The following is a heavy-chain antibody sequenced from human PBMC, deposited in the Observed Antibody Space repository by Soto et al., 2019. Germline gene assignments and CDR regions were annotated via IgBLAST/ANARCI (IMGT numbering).Heavy chain of an antibody. D-gene: IGHD1-1*01. CDR3: ARGGLEPFDY. CDR2: INDYGTTI. Sequence: EVQLVESGGGLVQPGGSLRLSCAASGFNLGSYWMHWVRQAPGKGLVWVSRINDYGTTINYAESVEGRFIISRDDAKSEVYPQMNNLRAEDTAVYYCARGGLEPFDYWGQGALVTVSS. J-gene: IGHJ4*02. V-gene: IGHV3-74*01. CDR1: GFNLGSYW.